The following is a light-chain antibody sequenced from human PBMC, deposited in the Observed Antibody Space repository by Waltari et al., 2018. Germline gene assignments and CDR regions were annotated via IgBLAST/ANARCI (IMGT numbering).Light chain of an antibody. CDR3: QQYYNWPPAFT. Sequence: EIVMTQSPATLFVSPGERATLSCRASQSVSTNLAWYQQKPGQAPSLLIYAASTRATGIPARFSGSGSGTEFTLTISSLQSEDVAVYHCQQYYNWPPAFTFGPGTRVDIK. CDR1: QSVSTN. V-gene: IGKV3-15*01. J-gene: IGKJ3*01. CDR2: AAS.